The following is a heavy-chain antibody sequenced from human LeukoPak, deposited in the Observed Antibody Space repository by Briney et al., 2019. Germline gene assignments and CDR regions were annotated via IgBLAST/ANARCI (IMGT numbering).Heavy chain of an antibody. CDR2: INHSGST. V-gene: IGHV4-34*01. Sequence: NPSETLSLTCAVYGGSFSGYYWSWIRQPPGKGLEWIGEINHSGSTNYNPSLKSRVTMSVDTSKNQFSLKLSSVTAADTAVYYCARGSGRYYYDSSGYLNDAFDIWGQGTMVTVSS. D-gene: IGHD3-22*01. CDR3: ARGSGRYYYDSSGYLNDAFDI. J-gene: IGHJ3*02. CDR1: GGSFSGYY.